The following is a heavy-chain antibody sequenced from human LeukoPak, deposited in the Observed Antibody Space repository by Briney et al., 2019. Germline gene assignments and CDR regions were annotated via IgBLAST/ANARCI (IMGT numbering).Heavy chain of an antibody. J-gene: IGHJ4*02. V-gene: IGHV4-39*07. CDR2: IYHSGST. CDR1: GGSISSSFYY. CDR3: ARGQFQETYYFDY. D-gene: IGHD6-19*01. Sequence: PSETLSLTCTVSGGSISSSFYYWGWIRQPPGKGLEWIGSIYHSGSTYYNPSLKSRVTISVDRSKNQFSLKLSSVTAADTAVYYCARGQFQETYYFDYWGQGTLVTVSS.